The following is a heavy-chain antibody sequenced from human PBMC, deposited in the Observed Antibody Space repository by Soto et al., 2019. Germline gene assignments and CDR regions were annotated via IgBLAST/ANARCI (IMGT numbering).Heavy chain of an antibody. V-gene: IGHV4-4*09. D-gene: IGHD3-22*01. CDR2: IYTSGRT. CDR1: GGSISNYY. J-gene: IGHJ4*02. Sequence: SETLSLTCTVSGGSISNYYCNWIRQSPWKGLGYIGHIYTSGRTNYNPSLKRRVTISADTSKNQFSLNLSSVTFADTAVYYCARVKSDTSGYLYFDSWGQGTLVTFYS. CDR3: ARVKSDTSGYLYFDS.